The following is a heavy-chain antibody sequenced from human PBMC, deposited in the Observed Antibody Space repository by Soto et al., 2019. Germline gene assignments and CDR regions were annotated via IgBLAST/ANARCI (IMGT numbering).Heavy chain of an antibody. CDR1: GFTFGSYS. D-gene: IGHD6-19*01. Sequence: GSLRLSCAASGFTFGSYSMHWVRQAPGKGLEWVAVISYDGSNKYYPDSVKGRFTISRDNSNSTLYLQMISLRADDTAVYYCARDPGAVPMYYFDYWGQGTLVTVSS. CDR2: ISYDGSNK. CDR3: ARDPGAVPMYYFDY. J-gene: IGHJ4*02. V-gene: IGHV3-30-3*01.